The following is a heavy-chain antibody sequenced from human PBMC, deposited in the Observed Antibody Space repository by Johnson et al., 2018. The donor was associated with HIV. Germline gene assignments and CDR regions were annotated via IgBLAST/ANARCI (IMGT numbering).Heavy chain of an antibody. CDR3: ARREGTTGTFSAFDI. Sequence: VQLVESGGGLIQPGGSLRLSCAASGFTVSSNYMSWVRQAPGKGLEWVSIIYSGGRTYHADSVKGRFTLSRDNSKNTLYLQMNSLRAEDTALYYCARREGTTGTFSAFDIWGQGTMVTVSS. CDR1: GFTVSSNY. J-gene: IGHJ3*02. D-gene: IGHD1-1*01. V-gene: IGHV3-53*01. CDR2: IYSGGRT.